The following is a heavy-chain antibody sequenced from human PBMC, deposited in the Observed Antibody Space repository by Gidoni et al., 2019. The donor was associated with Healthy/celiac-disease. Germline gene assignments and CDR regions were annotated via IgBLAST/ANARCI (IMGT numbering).Heavy chain of an antibody. Sequence: QVQLQESGPGLVKPSETLSLTCTVSGGSISSYYWSWIRQPPGKGLEWIGYIYYSGSTNYNPSLKSRVTISVDTSKNQFSLKLSSVTAADTAVYYCARAHRRGTMVRGVGGNWFDPWGQGTLVTVSS. J-gene: IGHJ5*02. CDR2: IYYSGST. V-gene: IGHV4-59*01. D-gene: IGHD3-10*01. CDR1: GGSISSYY. CDR3: ARAHRRGTMVRGVGGNWFDP.